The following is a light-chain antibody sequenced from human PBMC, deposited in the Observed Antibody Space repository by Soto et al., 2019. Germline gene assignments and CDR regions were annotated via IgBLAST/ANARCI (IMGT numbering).Light chain of an antibody. CDR1: QSISSTY. CDR2: AAS. Sequence: SVLTQSPGTLSLSPGEGATLSCRTSQSISSTYLAWYQQRPGQAPRLLIYAASSRATGIPDRFSGSGSGTDFTLTISRLEPEDFAVYYCQQYFGSLYTFRQGTKLEIK. CDR3: QQYFGSLYT. V-gene: IGKV3-20*01. J-gene: IGKJ2*01.